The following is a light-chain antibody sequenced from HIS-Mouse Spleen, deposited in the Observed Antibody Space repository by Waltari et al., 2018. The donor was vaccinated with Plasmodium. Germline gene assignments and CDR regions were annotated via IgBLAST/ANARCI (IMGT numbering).Light chain of an antibody. CDR1: SSAVGGYNY. CDR3: CSYGGSYSWV. CDR2: DVS. V-gene: IGLV2-11*01. J-gene: IGLJ3*02. Sequence: QSALTQPRPVSGSPGQSVTIPCTGTSSAVGGYNYVPWYQQHPGKAPKHSIYDVSNRPSGVPDRFSRAKAGNTASLTISGLQAEDEADYYCCSYGGSYSWVFGGGTKLTGL.